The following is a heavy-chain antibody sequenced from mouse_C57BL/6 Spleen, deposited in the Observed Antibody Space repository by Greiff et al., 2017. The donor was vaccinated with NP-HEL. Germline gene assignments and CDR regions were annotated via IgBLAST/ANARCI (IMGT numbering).Heavy chain of an antibody. CDR2: IDPETGGT. V-gene: IGHV1-15*01. Sequence: QVQLQQSGAELVRPGASVTLSCKASGYTFTDYEMHWVKQTPVHGLEWIGAIDPETGGTAYNQKFKGKAILTADKSSSTAYMELRSLTSEDSAVYYCTRGKTAQATDYFDYWGQGTTLTVSS. D-gene: IGHD3-2*02. CDR3: TRGKTAQATDYFDY. J-gene: IGHJ2*01. CDR1: GYTFTDYE.